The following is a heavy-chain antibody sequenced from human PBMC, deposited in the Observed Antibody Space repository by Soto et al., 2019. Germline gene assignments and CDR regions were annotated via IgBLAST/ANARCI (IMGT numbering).Heavy chain of an antibody. J-gene: IGHJ4*02. V-gene: IGHV3-74*01. Sequence: LGGSLRLSCVGSGFSFSSYWVHWVRQPPGKGLEWVSRINAGGTSISYADSVKGRFTISRDNAKNTLYLQMDGLGVDDTAVYYCARAGSYRFDYWGLGTLVTVSS. CDR3: ARAGSYRFDY. CDR2: INAGGTSI. CDR1: GFSFSSYW. D-gene: IGHD3-10*01.